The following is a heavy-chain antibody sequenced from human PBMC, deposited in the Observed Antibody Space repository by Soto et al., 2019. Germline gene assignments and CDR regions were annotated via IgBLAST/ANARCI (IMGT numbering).Heavy chain of an antibody. CDR2: FDPEDGET. Sequence: ASVKVSCKVSGYTLTELSMHWVRQAPGKGLEWMGGFDPEDGETIYAQKFQGRVTITRDTSASTAYMELSSLRSEDTAVYYCARVRDGSFDYWGQGTLVTVSS. CDR1: GYTLTELS. D-gene: IGHD3-10*01. CDR3: ARVRDGSFDY. V-gene: IGHV1-24*01. J-gene: IGHJ4*02.